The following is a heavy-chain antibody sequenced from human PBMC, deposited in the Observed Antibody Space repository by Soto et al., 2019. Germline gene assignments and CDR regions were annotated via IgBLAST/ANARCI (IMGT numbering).Heavy chain of an antibody. V-gene: IGHV4-59*08. J-gene: IGHJ5*02. CDR2: IYYSGST. D-gene: IGHD3-9*01. CDR1: GGSISSYY. CDR3: ARLEYDILTGYNPTNWFDP. Sequence: ETLSLTCTVSGGSISSYYWSWIRQPPGKGLEWIGYIYYSGSTNYNPSLKSRVTISVDTSKNQFSLKLSSVTAADTAVYYCARLEYDILTGYNPTNWFDPSGQGTLVTVSS.